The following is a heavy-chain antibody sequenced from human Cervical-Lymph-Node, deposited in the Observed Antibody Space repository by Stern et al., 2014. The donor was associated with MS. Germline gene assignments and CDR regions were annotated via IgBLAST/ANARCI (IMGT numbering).Heavy chain of an antibody. V-gene: IGHV1-69*09. J-gene: IGHJ5*02. D-gene: IGHD1-1*01. CDR1: GGTFSSSYA. CDR2: IIPNLGLP. CDR3: ARGVVSNRATATLHNLFDP. Sequence: QVQLVESGAEVKKPGSSVNVSCMASGGTFSSSYAITWMRQAPGQGLGWMGRIIPNLGLPYYAQKFQGRVTITADTSTNTAYMGLNSLTSEDTAVYYCARGVVSNRATATLHNLFDPWGQGTLVTVSS.